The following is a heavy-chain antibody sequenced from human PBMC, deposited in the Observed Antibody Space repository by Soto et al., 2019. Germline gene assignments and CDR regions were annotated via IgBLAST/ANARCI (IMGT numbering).Heavy chain of an antibody. CDR1: GGTFSSYA. D-gene: IGHD3-9*01. CDR3: ARVQTYYDILTGYPDY. J-gene: IGHJ4*02. V-gene: IGHV1-69*01. Sequence: QVQLVQSGAEVKKPGSSVKVSCKASGGTFSSYAISWVRQAPGQGLEWMGGIIPIFGTANYAQKFQGIVTITADESTSTADMELSSLRSEDTAVYYCARVQTYYDILTGYPDYWGQGTLVTVSS. CDR2: IIPIFGTA.